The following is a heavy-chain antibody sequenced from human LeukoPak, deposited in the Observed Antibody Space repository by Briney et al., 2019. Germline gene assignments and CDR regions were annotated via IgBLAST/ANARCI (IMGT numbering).Heavy chain of an antibody. CDR3: ARGRFNYDSTGYSSFYY. CDR1: GFTFSSYA. V-gene: IGHV3-64*01. Sequence: GGSLRLSCAASGFTFSSYAMHWVRQAPGKGLEYVSAISSNGGSTYYANSVKGRFTISRDNSKNTLYLQMGSLRAEDMAVYYCARGRFNYDSTGYSSFYYWGQGTLVTVSS. CDR2: ISSNGGST. D-gene: IGHD3-22*01. J-gene: IGHJ4*02.